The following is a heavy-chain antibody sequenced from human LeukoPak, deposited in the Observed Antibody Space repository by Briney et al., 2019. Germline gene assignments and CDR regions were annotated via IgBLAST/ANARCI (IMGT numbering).Heavy chain of an antibody. CDR1: GFTFSDFW. CDR2: VKGDEIST. CDR3: ATGPYSAFEM. J-gene: IGHJ3*02. D-gene: IGHD2-21*01. Sequence: GGSLRLSCAASGFTFSDFWTHWVRQAPGGGLVWVSRVKGDEISTLYADSVKGRFTISRDNAKNTLYLQMNSLRADDTALYYCATGPYSAFEMWGQGTMVTVSS. V-gene: IGHV3-74*01.